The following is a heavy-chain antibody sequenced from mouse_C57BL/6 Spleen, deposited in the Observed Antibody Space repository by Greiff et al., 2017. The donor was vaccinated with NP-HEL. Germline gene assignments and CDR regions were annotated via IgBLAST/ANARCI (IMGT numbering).Heavy chain of an antibody. D-gene: IGHD1-1*01. J-gene: IGHJ4*01. V-gene: IGHV3-1*01. CDR3: ARRDYGSNAMDY. CDR2: ISYSGST. Sequence: EVQRVESGPGMVKPSQSLSLTCTVTGYSITSGYDWHWIRHFPGNKLEWMGYISYSGSTNYNPSLKSRISITHDTSKNHFFLKLNSVTTEDTATYYCARRDYGSNAMDYWGQGTSVTVSS. CDR1: GYSITSGYD.